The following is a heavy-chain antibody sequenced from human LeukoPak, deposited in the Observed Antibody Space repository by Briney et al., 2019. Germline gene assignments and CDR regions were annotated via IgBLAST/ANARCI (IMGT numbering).Heavy chain of an antibody. J-gene: IGHJ3*02. CDR2: ISYDGSNK. Sequence: GGSLRLSCAASGFTFSSYAMHWVRQAPGKGLEWVAVISYDGSNKYYADSVKGRFTISRDNSKNTLYLQMNSLRAEDTAVYYCARDMIVVPNPKGAFDIWGQGTMVTVSS. V-gene: IGHV3-30-3*01. CDR3: ARDMIVVPNPKGAFDI. D-gene: IGHD3-22*01. CDR1: GFTFSSYA.